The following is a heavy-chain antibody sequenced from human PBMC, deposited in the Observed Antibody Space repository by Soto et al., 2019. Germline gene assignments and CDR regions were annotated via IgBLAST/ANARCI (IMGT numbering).Heavy chain of an antibody. CDR2: IYYSGST. D-gene: IGHD5-12*01. Sequence: SETLSLTCTVSGGSISSYYWSWIRHPPGKGLEWIGYIYYSGSTNYNPSLKSRVTISVDTSKNQFSLKLSSVTAADTAVYYCASHTSGYVEPLFDYWGQGTLVTVSS. CDR3: ASHTSGYVEPLFDY. CDR1: GGSISSYY. J-gene: IGHJ4*02. V-gene: IGHV4-59*01.